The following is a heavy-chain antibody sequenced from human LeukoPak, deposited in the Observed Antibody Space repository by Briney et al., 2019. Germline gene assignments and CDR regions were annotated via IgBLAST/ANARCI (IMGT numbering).Heavy chain of an antibody. Sequence: PSETLSLTCAVSGDSLSSVYYWGWIRQPPGKGREWVGTIYHSGASYSNPSLKSRVTTSLHTSKNQFSLKLSSATAADTAVYYCARHQYYDSRGSHYYSYYYMDVWGKGTTVTVSS. V-gene: IGHV4-38-2*01. CDR2: IYHSGAS. CDR1: GDSLSSVYY. D-gene: IGHD3-22*01. J-gene: IGHJ6*03. CDR3: ARHQYYDSRGSHYYSYYYMDV.